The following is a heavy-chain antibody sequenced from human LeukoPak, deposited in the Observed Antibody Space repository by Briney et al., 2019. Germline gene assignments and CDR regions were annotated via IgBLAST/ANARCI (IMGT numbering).Heavy chain of an antibody. CDR3: ATILDGSGYDS. J-gene: IGHJ5*02. CDR2: ISSSSSYI. V-gene: IGHV3-21*01. D-gene: IGHD5-12*01. CDR1: GFTFSSYS. Sequence: GGSLRLSCAASGFTFSSYSMNWVRQAPGKGLEWVSSISSSSSYIYYADSVKGRFTISRDNAKNSLYLQMNSLRAEDTAVYYCATILDGSGYDSWGQGTLVRVSS.